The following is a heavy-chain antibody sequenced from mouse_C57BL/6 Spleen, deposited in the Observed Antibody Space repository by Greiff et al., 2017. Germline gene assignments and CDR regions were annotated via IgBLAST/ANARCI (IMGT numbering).Heavy chain of an antibody. CDR3: ARSTMDWYFDV. CDR1: GFNIKDYY. CDR2: IDPEDGET. D-gene: IGHD2-1*01. V-gene: IGHV14-2*01. J-gene: IGHJ1*03. Sequence: VQLQQQSGAELVKPGASVKLSCTASGFNIKDYYMHWVKQRTEQGLEWIGRIDPEDGETKYAPKFQGKATITADTSSNTAYLQLSSLTSEDTAVYYCARSTMDWYFDVWGTGTTVTVSS.